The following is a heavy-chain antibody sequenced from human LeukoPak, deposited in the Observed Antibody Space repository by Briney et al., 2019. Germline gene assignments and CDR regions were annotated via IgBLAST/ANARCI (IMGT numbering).Heavy chain of an antibody. CDR3: AKDAGYGSGSYYTLPNYFDY. CDR2: YSDDGGHK. J-gene: IGHJ4*02. D-gene: IGHD3-10*01. Sequence: PGGSLRLSCAASGFSFSTYAIHWVRQAPGRGPEWLAVYSDDGGHKFYADSVKGRFTISRDHSKNTLYLQMNSLRAEDTAVYYCAKDAGYGSGSYYTLPNYFDYWGQGTLVTVSS. V-gene: IGHV3-30*04. CDR1: GFSFSTYA.